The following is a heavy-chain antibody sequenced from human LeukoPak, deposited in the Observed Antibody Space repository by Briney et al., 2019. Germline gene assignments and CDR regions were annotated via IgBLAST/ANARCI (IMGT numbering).Heavy chain of an antibody. V-gene: IGHV3-21*01. J-gene: IGHJ3*02. D-gene: IGHD2-21*01. Sequence: KTGGSLRLSCAASGFTFTSYTMNWVRQAPGKGLEWVSDISSSGSYIDYADSVKGRFTISRDNAKNSLFLHMNSLRAEDTAVYYCARSLIADGAFDIWGQGTRVTVSS. CDR2: ISSSGSYI. CDR3: ARSLIADGAFDI. CDR1: GFTFTSYT.